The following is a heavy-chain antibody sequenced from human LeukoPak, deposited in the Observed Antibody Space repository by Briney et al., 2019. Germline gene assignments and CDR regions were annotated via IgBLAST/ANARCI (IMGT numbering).Heavy chain of an antibody. CDR1: GSTFTSIA. V-gene: IGHV3-23*01. CDR2: ISRSGGST. Sequence: GGSLRPSCAASGSTFTSIAMSWVRQPPGKGLEGVSAISRSGGSTYYAGSVRGRLTISRDNSKNTLYLQMNSLRAEDTAVYYCARDPWLVYFDYWGQGTLVTVSS. D-gene: IGHD6-19*01. CDR3: ARDPWLVYFDY. J-gene: IGHJ4*02.